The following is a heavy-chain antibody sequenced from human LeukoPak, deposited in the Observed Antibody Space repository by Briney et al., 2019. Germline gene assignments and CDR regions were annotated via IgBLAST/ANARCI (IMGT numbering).Heavy chain of an antibody. CDR3: ARDLLVHNWFDP. Sequence: ASVKVSCKASGYTFTGYYMHCVRQAPGQGLEWMGWINPNSGGTNYAQKFQGRVTMTRDTSISTAYMELSRLRSDDTAVYYCARDLLVHNWFDPWGQGTLVTVSS. CDR1: GYTFTGYY. CDR2: INPNSGGT. J-gene: IGHJ5*02. V-gene: IGHV1-2*02. D-gene: IGHD6-13*01.